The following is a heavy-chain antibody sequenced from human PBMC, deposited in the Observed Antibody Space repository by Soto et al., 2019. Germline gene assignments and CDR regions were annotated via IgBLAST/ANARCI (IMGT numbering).Heavy chain of an antibody. CDR2: IWYDGSNK. V-gene: IGHV3-33*01. D-gene: IGHD3-10*01. Sequence: GGSLRLSCAASGFTFSSYGMHWVRQAPGKGLEWVAVIWYDGSNKYYADSVKGRFTISRDNSKNTLYLQMNSLRAEDTAVYYCARDQVYGSGIDGMDVWGQGTTVTVSS. CDR3: ARDQVYGSGIDGMDV. J-gene: IGHJ6*02. CDR1: GFTFSSYG.